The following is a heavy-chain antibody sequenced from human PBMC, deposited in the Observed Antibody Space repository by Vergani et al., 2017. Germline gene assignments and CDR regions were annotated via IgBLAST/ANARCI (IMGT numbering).Heavy chain of an antibody. CDR2: ISSSSNYI. CDR1: GFTFSRYS. D-gene: IGHD3-3*01. Sequence: EVQLVESGGGLVKPGGSLRLSCAASGFTFSRYSMNWVRQAPGKGLEWVSCISSSSNYIYYADSVKGRFTISRDNTKNSLYLQMNSLRSDYTYVYYCERDLHDFFDYWGQGTLVTVSS. CDR3: ERDLHDFFDY. J-gene: IGHJ4*02. V-gene: IGHV3-21*01.